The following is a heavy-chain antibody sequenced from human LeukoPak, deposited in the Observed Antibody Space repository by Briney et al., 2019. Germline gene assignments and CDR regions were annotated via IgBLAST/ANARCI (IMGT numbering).Heavy chain of an antibody. D-gene: IGHD2-15*01. CDR2: ISTSDSFT. CDR3: AKGKTGSIYSGLDS. CDR1: GFTFSDHY. J-gene: IGHJ4*02. Sequence: GGSLRLSCAASGFTFSDHYMSWIRQAPGKGLEWVSYISTSDSFTNFADSVKGRFTISRDNAKNSLYLQMNSLRAEDTALYYCAKGKTGSIYSGLDSWGQGTLVTVSS. V-gene: IGHV3-11*05.